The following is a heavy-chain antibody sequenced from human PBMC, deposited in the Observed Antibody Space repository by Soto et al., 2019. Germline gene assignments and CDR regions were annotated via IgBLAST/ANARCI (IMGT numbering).Heavy chain of an antibody. Sequence: GASLKIFCKGSGYSFAGYWITWVPQKPGKGLEWMGRIDPSDSQTYYSPSFRGHVTISVTKSITTVFLQWSSLRASDTAMYYCARQIYDSDTGPNFQYYFDSWGQGTPVTVSS. D-gene: IGHD3-22*01. V-gene: IGHV5-10-1*01. CDR3: ARQIYDSDTGPNFQYYFDS. CDR2: IDPSDSQT. CDR1: GYSFAGYW. J-gene: IGHJ4*02.